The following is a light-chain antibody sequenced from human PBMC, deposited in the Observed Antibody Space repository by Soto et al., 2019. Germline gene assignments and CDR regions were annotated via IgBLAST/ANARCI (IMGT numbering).Light chain of an antibody. CDR3: SSYTSSSSYV. V-gene: IGLV2-14*01. CDR2: EVS. J-gene: IGLJ1*01. Sequence: QSALTQPASVSGSPGQSITISCTGSSSDIGGYNLVSWYQQHPGKAPKLMIYEVSNRPSGVSNRFSGSKSGNTASLTISGLQAEDEADYYCSSYTSSSSYVFGTGTKVTVL. CDR1: SSDIGGYNL.